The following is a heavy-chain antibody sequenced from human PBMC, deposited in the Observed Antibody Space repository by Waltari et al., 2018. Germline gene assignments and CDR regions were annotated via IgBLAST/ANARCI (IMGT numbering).Heavy chain of an antibody. CDR1: GYTFPATY. V-gene: IGHV1-2*02. CDR2: INPNNGGT. D-gene: IGHD3-3*01. Sequence: QVQLVQSGAEVKKPGASVKVSCKASGYTFPATYMHWVRQAPGQGLEWMGWINPNNGGTNYAQKFQGRVTMTRDTSISTAFMDLSRLKSDDTAVYFGARGDPSVYYTSHMDVWGKGTTVTVSS. CDR3: ARGDPSVYYTSHMDV. J-gene: IGHJ6*03.